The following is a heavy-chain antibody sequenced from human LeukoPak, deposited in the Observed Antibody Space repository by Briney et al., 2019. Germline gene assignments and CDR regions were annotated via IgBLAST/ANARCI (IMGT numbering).Heavy chain of an antibody. V-gene: IGHV3-15*01. J-gene: IGHJ4*02. CDR2: IKSKTDGGTT. D-gene: IGHD3-10*01. Sequence: GGSLRLSCAASGFTFSNAWVSWVRQAPGKGLEWVGRIKSKTDGGTTDYAAPVKGRFTISRDDSKNTLYLQMNSLKTEDTAVYYCTTDLTVLLWFGESPPGDYWGQGTLVTVSS. CDR1: GFTFSNAW. CDR3: TTDLTVLLWFGESPPGDY.